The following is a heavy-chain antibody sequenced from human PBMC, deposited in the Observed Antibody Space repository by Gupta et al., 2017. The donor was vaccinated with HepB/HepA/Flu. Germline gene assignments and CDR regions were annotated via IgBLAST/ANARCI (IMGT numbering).Heavy chain of an antibody. CDR3: ARYYYSYYYIDV. V-gene: IGHV4-61*01. J-gene: IGHJ6*03. Sequence: VQLQESVLALVKQSETLSHTCPVPGGSVSSGNYYWTWSRQPPGKGLEWIGYIYYSGSTNYNPSLKSRVTISVDTSKNQFSLKLTSLTAADTAVYYCARYYYSYYYIDVWGKGTTVTVAS. CDR1: GGSVSSGNYY. CDR2: IYYSGST.